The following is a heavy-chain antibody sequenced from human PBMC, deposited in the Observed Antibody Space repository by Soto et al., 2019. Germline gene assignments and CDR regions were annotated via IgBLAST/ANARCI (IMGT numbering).Heavy chain of an antibody. CDR2: IKQDGSEK. Sequence: AGSLRLSCAASGFTFSSYLMSWVRQAPGKGLEWVANIKQDGSEKYYVDSVKGRFTISRDNAKNSLYLQMNSLRAEDTAVYYCAREGSSSYSFDYWGQGTLVTVSS. J-gene: IGHJ4*02. CDR3: AREGSSSYSFDY. V-gene: IGHV3-7*01. D-gene: IGHD6-6*01. CDR1: GFTFSSYL.